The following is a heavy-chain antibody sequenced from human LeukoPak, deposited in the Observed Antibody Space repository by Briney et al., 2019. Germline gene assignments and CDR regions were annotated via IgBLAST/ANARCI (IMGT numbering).Heavy chain of an antibody. CDR2: IYTGGST. CDR1: GFTVTSNY. CDR3: AKSPGYSSSFDY. V-gene: IGHV3-66*01. Sequence: GGSLRLSCAGSGFTVTSNYTSWVRQAPGKGLEWVSVIYTGGSTYYADSVKGRFTISRDNSKNTVYLQMNSLRAEDTAVYYCAKSPGYSSSFDYWGQGTLVSVSS. J-gene: IGHJ4*02. D-gene: IGHD6-13*01.